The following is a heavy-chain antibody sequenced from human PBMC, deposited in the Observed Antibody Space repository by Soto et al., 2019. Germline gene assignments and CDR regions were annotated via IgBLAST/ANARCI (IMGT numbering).Heavy chain of an antibody. CDR1: GGSISSYY. CDR2: IYNSGSS. CDR3: ARTGGRYSSGYSFFVMDV. V-gene: IGHV4-59*01. Sequence: SETLSLTCTVSGGSISSYYWSWIRQAPGEGREWIGYIYNSGSSNYNPSLKSRVNITLDTPKNQFSLKLSSVTAADTAVYYCARTGGRYSSGYSFFVMDVWGPG. J-gene: IGHJ6*02. D-gene: IGHD5-18*01.